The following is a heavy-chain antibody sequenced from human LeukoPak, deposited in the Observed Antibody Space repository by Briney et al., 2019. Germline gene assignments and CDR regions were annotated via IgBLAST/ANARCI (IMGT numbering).Heavy chain of an antibody. CDR2: IYTSGST. Sequence: PSETLSLTCAVYGGSLSAYYWSWIRQPAGKGLEWIGRIYTSGSTNYNPSLKSRVTMSVDTSKNQFSLKLSSVTAADTAVYYCTVAGVNFDYWGQGTLVTVSS. J-gene: IGHJ4*02. CDR3: TVAGVNFDY. D-gene: IGHD6-19*01. V-gene: IGHV4-59*10. CDR1: GGSLSAYY.